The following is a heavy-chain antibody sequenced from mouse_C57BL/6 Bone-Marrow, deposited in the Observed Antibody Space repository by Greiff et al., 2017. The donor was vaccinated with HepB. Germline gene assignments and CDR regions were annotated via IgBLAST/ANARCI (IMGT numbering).Heavy chain of an antibody. V-gene: IGHV7-3*01. D-gene: IGHD1-1*01. J-gene: IGHJ2*01. Sequence: EVQLVESGGGLVQPGGSLSLSCAASGFTFTDYYMSWVRQPPGKALEWLGFIRNKANGYTTEYSASVKGRFTISRDNSQSSLYLQMSALRAEDSATDYWARYRDYGSSPYYFDYWGQGTTLTVSS. CDR3: ARYRDYGSSPYYFDY. CDR2: IRNKANGYTT. CDR1: GFTFTDYY.